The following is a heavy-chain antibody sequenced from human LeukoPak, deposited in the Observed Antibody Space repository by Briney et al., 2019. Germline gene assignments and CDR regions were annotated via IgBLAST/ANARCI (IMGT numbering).Heavy chain of an antibody. D-gene: IGHD2-2*01. CDR2: INPNSGGT. J-gene: IGHJ5*02. V-gene: IGHV1-2*02. Sequence: ASLKVSCKASGYTFTGYYMHWVRQAPGQGLEWMGWINPNSGGTNYAQKFQGRVTMTRDTSISTAYMELSRLRSDDTAVYYCARVGVVPAAASPLNWFDPWGQGTLVTVSS. CDR1: GYTFTGYY. CDR3: ARVGVVPAAASPLNWFDP.